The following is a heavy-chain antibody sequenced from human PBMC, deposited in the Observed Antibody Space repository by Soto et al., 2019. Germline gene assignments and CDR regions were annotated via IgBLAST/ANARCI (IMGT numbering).Heavy chain of an antibody. CDR3: TRGGITMVRGVINKVLSGMDV. CDR1: GFTFSGSA. J-gene: IGHJ6*02. D-gene: IGHD3-10*01. Sequence: GGSLRLSCAASGFTFSGSAMHWVRQASGKGLEWVGRIRSKANSYATAYAASVKGRFTISRDDSKNTAYLQMNSLKTEDTAVYYCTRGGITMVRGVINKVLSGMDVWGQGTTVTVSS. CDR2: IRSKANSYAT. V-gene: IGHV3-73*01.